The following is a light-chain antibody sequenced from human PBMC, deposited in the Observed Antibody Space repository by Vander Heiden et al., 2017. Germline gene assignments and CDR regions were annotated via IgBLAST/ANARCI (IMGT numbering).Light chain of an antibody. CDR2: GAS. J-gene: IGKJ2*01. CDR3: QQYGSSPYT. V-gene: IGKV3-20*01. CDR1: QSVSSTY. Sequence: EIVLTQSPATLSLSPGERATLSCRASQSVSSTYLAWYQQKPGQAPRLLIHGASSRATGFPDRFSGSGSGTDFTLTISRLEPEDFAVYYCQQYGSSPYTFGQGTKLEIK.